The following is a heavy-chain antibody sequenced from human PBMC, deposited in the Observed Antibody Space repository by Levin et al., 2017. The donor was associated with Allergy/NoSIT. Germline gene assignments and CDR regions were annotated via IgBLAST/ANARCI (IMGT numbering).Heavy chain of an antibody. CDR3: ARDRVDIVVVVAATGDAFDI. CDR2: INPNSGGT. CDR1: GYTFTGYY. J-gene: IGHJ3*02. V-gene: IGHV1-2*02. D-gene: IGHD2-15*01. Sequence: GESLKISCKASGYTFTGYYMHWVRQAPGQGLEWMGWINPNSGGTNYAQKFQGRVTMTRDTSISTAYMELSRLRSDDTAVYYCARDRVDIVVVVAATGDAFDIWGQGTMVTVSS.